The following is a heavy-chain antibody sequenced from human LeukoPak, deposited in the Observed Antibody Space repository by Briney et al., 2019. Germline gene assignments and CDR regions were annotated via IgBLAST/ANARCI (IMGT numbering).Heavy chain of an antibody. J-gene: IGHJ4*02. D-gene: IGHD2-21*02. Sequence: GASVKVSCKAFGYTFTSNYMHWVRQAPGRGPEWMGVISPSGGSTTYAQKFQGRVTLTRDMSTSTDYLELSSLRSEDTAVYYCARVSGPFVVVTAIDYWGQGTLVTVSS. V-gene: IGHV1-46*01. CDR1: GYTFTSNY. CDR3: ARVSGPFVVVTAIDY. CDR2: ISPSGGST.